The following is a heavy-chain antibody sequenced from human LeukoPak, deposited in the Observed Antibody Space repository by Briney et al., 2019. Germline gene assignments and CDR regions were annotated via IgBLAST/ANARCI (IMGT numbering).Heavy chain of an antibody. J-gene: IGHJ1*01. CDR2: INHSGST. D-gene: IGHD6-19*01. V-gene: IGHV4-34*01. Sequence: SETLSLTCAVYGGSFSGYYWSWIRQPPGKGLEWIGEINHSGSTNYNPSLKSRVTISVDTSKNQFSLKLSPVTAADTAVYYCAAKQWLVRRGYFQHWGQGTLVTVSS. CDR1: GGSFSGYY. CDR3: AAKQWLVRRGYFQH.